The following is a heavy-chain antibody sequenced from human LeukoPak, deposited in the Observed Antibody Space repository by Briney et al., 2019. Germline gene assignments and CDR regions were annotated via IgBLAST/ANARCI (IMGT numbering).Heavy chain of an antibody. Sequence: GGSLSLSCPPSGFTFSSYSMSWVHQAPGNGLEWVSAISVIGGSTYYADSVKGRLSIYRDKAKNSQYLKMNSLREEEKAVYYCARDYGSMVRGVIGRWNDYYYYYYMDVWGKGTTVSVSS. D-gene: IGHD3-10*01. CDR3: ARDYGSMVRGVIGRWNDYYYYYYMDV. CDR1: GFTFSSYS. CDR2: ISVIGGST. J-gene: IGHJ6*03. V-gene: IGHV3-23*01.